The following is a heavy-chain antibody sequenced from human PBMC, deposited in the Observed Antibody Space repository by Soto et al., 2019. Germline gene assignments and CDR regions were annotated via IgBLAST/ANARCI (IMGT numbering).Heavy chain of an antibody. CDR2: YHSGGST. J-gene: IGHJ6*02. V-gene: IGHV4-30-4*01. CDR1: GVSLNTADTW. CDR3: VRSRQMESGNDYGLDV. Sequence: QVQLQESGSGLVKPSQSLSLTCTVSGVSLNTADTWWSWIRQSPGKGLEFIGYYHSGGSTYYDASLRSRVIISADTYNGQFSLKLSSVTVADTAVYFCVRSRQMESGNDYGLDVWGQGTTVTVSS. D-gene: IGHD1-1*01.